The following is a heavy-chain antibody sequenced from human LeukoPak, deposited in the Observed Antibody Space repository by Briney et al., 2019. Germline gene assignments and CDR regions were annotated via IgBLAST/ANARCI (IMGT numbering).Heavy chain of an antibody. D-gene: IGHD3-10*01. V-gene: IGHV4-30-4*01. Sequence: SGTLSLTCTVSGGSISSGAYYWSWIRQPPGKGLEWIVYNYYSRSNYYNPYLKSRVTISVDTSKNQLSLKLSSVTAADTAVYYCAREYGSAVDYWGQGTLVTVSS. CDR1: GGSISSGAYY. J-gene: IGHJ4*02. CDR2: NYYSRSN. CDR3: AREYGSAVDY.